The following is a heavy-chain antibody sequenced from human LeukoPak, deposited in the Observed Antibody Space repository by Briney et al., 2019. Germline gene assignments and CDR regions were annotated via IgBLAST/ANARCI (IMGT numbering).Heavy chain of an antibody. Sequence: GASVKVSCKASGYTFSRYGISWVRQAPGQGLEWMGGINAQRGDTNYAQKLQGRVTMTTDTSTNTAYMQLGSLRSDDTAVYYCARDTGYTFNFLGRCDPLTSWGQGTLVTVSS. CDR2: INAQRGDT. J-gene: IGHJ4*02. D-gene: IGHD5-18*01. CDR3: ARDTGYTFNFLGRCDPLTS. V-gene: IGHV1-18*01. CDR1: GYTFSRYG.